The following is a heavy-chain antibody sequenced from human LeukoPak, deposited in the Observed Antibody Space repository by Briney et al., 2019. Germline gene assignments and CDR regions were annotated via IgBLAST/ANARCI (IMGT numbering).Heavy chain of an antibody. D-gene: IGHD5-18*01. CDR2: IYYSGST. CDR3: ARFSYDYYYMDV. CDR1: GGSLSSSSYY. Sequence: SETLSLTCTVSGGSLSSSSYYWGWIRQPPGKGLEWIGSIYYSGSTNYNPSLKSRVTMSVDTSKNQFSLKLSSVTAADTAVYYCARFSYDYYYMDVWGKGTTVTVSS. V-gene: IGHV4-39*07. J-gene: IGHJ6*03.